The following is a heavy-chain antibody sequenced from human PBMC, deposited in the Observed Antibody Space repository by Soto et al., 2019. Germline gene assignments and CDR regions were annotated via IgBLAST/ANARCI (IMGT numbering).Heavy chain of an antibody. J-gene: IGHJ4*02. CDR2: IYYTGTT. Sequence: SETLSLTCTVSGGSVSSGTYYWSWIRQPPGKGLEWIGYIYYTGTTNYNPSLKSGVTISVDTSKNQFSLKLSSVTAADTAVYYCARASDDPFDFWGQGTLVTVSS. V-gene: IGHV4-61*01. CDR1: GGSVSSGTYY. CDR3: ARASDDPFDF.